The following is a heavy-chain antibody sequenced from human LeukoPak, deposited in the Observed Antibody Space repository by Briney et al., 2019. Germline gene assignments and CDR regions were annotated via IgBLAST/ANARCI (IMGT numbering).Heavy chain of an antibody. J-gene: IGHJ4*02. V-gene: IGHV2-5*02. Sequence: SGPTLVKPTQTLTLTCTFSGFSLTTSGVAVGWIRQPPGKALEWLALIFWDDDKRYSPSLKSRLTITKDTSKNQVVLTMTNMDPVDTATYYCAHKLGPGVEMAFDYWGQGTLVTVSS. CDR2: IFWDDDK. CDR1: GFSLTTSGVA. CDR3: AHKLGPGVEMAFDY. D-gene: IGHD5-24*01.